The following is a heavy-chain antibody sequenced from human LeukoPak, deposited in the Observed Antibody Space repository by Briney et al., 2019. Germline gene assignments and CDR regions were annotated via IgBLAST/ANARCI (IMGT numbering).Heavy chain of an antibody. J-gene: IGHJ4*02. Sequence: GGSLRLSCAASGFTFSSYSMNWVRQAPGKGLEWVSSISSSSSYIYYADSVKGRFTISRDNAKNSLYLQMNSLRAEDTAVYYCARDLDDFWSSYPDWGQGTLVTVSS. V-gene: IGHV3-21*01. D-gene: IGHD3-3*01. CDR1: GFTFSSYS. CDR3: ARDLDDFWSSYPD. CDR2: ISSSSSYI.